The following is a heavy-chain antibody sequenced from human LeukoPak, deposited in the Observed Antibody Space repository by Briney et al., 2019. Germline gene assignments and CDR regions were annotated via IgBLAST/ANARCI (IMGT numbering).Heavy chain of an antibody. CDR2: INPNSGGT. D-gene: IGHD2-21*02. J-gene: IGHJ1*01. V-gene: IGHV1-2*04. CDR3: ARDGVVTRWSSSTQKYFQH. Sequence: GSVKVSFKASGYTFTGYYMHWVRQAPGQGLEWMGWINPNSGGTNYAQKFQGWVTMTRDTSISTAYMELSRLRSDDTAVYYCARDGVVTRWSSSTQKYFQHWGQGTLVTVSS. CDR1: GYTFTGYY.